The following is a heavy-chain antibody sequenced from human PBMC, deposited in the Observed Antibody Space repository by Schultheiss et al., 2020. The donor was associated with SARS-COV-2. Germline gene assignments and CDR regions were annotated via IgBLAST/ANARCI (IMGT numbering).Heavy chain of an antibody. D-gene: IGHD4-23*01. Sequence: GGSLRLSCAASGFTFSSYAMSWVRQAPGKGLEWVAVIWYDGSNKYYADSVKGRFTISRDNSKNTLYLQMNSLRAEDTAVYYCARDRWPYGMDVWGQGTTVTVSS. CDR1: GFTFSSYA. CDR3: ARDRWPYGMDV. CDR2: IWYDGSNK. V-gene: IGHV3-33*08. J-gene: IGHJ6*02.